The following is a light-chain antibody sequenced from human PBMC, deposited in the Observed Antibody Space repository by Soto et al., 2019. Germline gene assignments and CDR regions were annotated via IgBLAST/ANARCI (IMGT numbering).Light chain of an antibody. CDR3: QQYDSYRT. J-gene: IGKJ1*01. CDR1: QSISRW. V-gene: IGKV1-5*01. Sequence: DIQMTQSPSALSASLGARVTITCRASQSISRWLAWYQQKPGKAPKLLIYDASTLESGVPLRFSGSGSGTEFTLTISSLQPDDSATYYCQQYDSYRTFGQGTKVDIK. CDR2: DAS.